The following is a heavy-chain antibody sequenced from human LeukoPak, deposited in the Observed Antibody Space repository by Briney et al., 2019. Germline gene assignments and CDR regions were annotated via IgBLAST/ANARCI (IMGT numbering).Heavy chain of an antibody. Sequence: ASVKFFCKASGYTFTGYYMHWVRQAPGQGLEWMGRINPNSGGAHFAQKFQGRVTMTRDTSISTAYMELSRLRSDDTAVYYCALATTSIVPDYWGQGTLVTVSS. CDR1: GYTFTGYY. CDR3: ALATTSIVPDY. D-gene: IGHD5-24*01. CDR2: INPNSGGA. V-gene: IGHV1-2*06. J-gene: IGHJ4*02.